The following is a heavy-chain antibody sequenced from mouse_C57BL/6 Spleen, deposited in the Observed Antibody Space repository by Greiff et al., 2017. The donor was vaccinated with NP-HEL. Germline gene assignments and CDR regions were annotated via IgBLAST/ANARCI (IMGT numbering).Heavy chain of an antibody. Sequence: EVMLVESGGGLVKPGGSLKLSCAASGFTFSDYGMHWVRQAPEKGLEWVAYISSGSSTIYYADTVKGRFTISRDNAKNTLYLQMTSLMSEDTAMYYCARSITTVVSYYFDYWGQGTTLTVSS. J-gene: IGHJ2*01. CDR2: ISSGSSTI. V-gene: IGHV5-17*03. CDR1: GFTFSDYG. CDR3: ARSITTVVSYYFDY. D-gene: IGHD1-1*01.